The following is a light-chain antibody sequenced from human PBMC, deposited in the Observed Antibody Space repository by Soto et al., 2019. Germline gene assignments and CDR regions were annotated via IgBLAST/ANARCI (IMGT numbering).Light chain of an antibody. Sequence: QAVVTQPPSASGTPGQRVTISCSGSSSNIGSNYVYWYQQLPGTAPKLLIYSNNQRPSGVPDRFSGSKSGTSASLAISGLRSEDEDDYYCAAWDDSLSGLVFGGGTQLTVL. J-gene: IGLJ2*01. V-gene: IGLV1-47*02. CDR1: SSNIGSNY. CDR3: AAWDDSLSGLV. CDR2: SNN.